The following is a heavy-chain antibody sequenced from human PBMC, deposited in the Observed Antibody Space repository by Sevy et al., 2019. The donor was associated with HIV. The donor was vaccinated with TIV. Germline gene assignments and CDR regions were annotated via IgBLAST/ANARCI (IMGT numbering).Heavy chain of an antibody. CDR1: GYTFPSYV. CDR2: ISTYNGNT. J-gene: IGHJ4*02. V-gene: IGHV1-18*04. CDR3: ARGKYGPDY. D-gene: IGHD3-10*01. Sequence: ASVKVSCKTSGYTFPSYVITWVRQAPGEGLEWMGWISTYNGNTNFAQHLQGRVTMTTDTSMSTDYMELRSLRSDDTAVYYCARGKYGPDYWGQGTLVTVSS.